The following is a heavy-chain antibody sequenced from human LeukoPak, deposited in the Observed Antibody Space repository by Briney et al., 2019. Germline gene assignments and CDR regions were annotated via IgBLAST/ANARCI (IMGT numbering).Heavy chain of an antibody. D-gene: IGHD3-10*01. Sequence: GGSLRLSCAASGFTFSSYAMSWVRQAPGKGLEGVSTISGSGGSTYYADSVKGQFTISRDNSKNTLYLQMNSLRADDTAIYYCANEYYYGSGSYYKSVVFDYWGQGTLVTVSS. J-gene: IGHJ4*02. CDR3: ANEYYYGSGSYYKSVVFDY. CDR1: GFTFSSYA. V-gene: IGHV3-23*01. CDR2: ISGSGGST.